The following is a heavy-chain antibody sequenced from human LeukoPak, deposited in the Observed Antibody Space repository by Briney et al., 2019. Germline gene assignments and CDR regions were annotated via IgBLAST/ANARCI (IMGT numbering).Heavy chain of an antibody. CDR2: MSNTGNTK. J-gene: IGHJ4*02. CDR3: VRDRTGGPLFDC. CDR1: GFIFSNYP. Sequence: GGSLRLSCAASGFIFSNYPIHWVRQTPDKGLECVAVMSNTGNTKYYANSVRGRFTVSRDNSKNTVYLQMNSLRVEDTAVYYCVRDRTGGPLFDCWGQGTLVTVSS. V-gene: IGHV3-30-3*01. D-gene: IGHD4-23*01.